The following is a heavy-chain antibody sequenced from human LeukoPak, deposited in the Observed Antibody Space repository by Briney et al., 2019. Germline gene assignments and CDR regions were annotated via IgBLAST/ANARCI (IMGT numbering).Heavy chain of an antibody. CDR2: IYTSGST. CDR1: GGSISIHY. V-gene: IGHV4-4*07. D-gene: IGHD3-10*01. J-gene: IGHJ4*02. Sequence: SETLSLTCTVSGGSISIHYWSWIRQPAGKGLEWIGRIYTSGSTNYTPSLKSRVTMSVDVSTRQISLKLSSVTAADTAVYYCARAVGGDGSGSLWGPGTLVTVSS. CDR3: ARAVGGDGSGSL.